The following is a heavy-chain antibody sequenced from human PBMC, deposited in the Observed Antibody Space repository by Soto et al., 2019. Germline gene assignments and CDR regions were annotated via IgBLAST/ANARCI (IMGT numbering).Heavy chain of an antibody. CDR2: ISWNSGSI. Sequence: EVQLVESGGGLVQPGRSLKLSCAASGFTFDDYAMHWVRQAPGKGLEWVSGISWNSGSIGYADSVKGRFTIYRDNAKYSLYLQMNSLRAEDTALYYCEKVRAMRVRDDAFDIWGQGTMVTVSS. CDR1: GFTFDDYA. J-gene: IGHJ3*02. V-gene: IGHV3-9*01. CDR3: EKVRAMRVRDDAFDI. D-gene: IGHD2-2*01.